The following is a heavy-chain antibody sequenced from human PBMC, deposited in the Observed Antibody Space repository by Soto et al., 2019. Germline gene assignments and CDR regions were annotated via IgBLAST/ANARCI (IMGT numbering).Heavy chain of an antibody. Sequence: EVQLLESGGGLVQPGGSLRLSCAASGFTFSSYAMSWVRQAPGKGLEWVSRISGSGSYTYYADSVKGRFTISRDNSKNTLYLQMNSVRVEDTAVYYCAKVHGDSSGGSWGQGTLVTVSP. CDR2: ISGSGSYT. J-gene: IGHJ5*02. V-gene: IGHV3-23*01. CDR3: AKVHGDSSGGS. D-gene: IGHD3-22*01. CDR1: GFTFSSYA.